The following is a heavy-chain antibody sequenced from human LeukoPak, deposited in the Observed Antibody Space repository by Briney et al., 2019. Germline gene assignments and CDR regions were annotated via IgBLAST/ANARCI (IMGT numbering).Heavy chain of an antibody. CDR2: INHSGST. V-gene: IGHV4-39*07. Sequence: PSETLSLTCTVSGGSISSGGYYWSWIRQPPGKGLEWIGEINHSGSTNYNPSLKSRVTISVDTSKNQFSLKLSSVTAADTAVYYCARGLRQQLANLVYYMDVWGKGTTVTVSS. CDR3: ARGLRQQLANLVYYMDV. D-gene: IGHD6-13*01. CDR1: GGSISSGGYY. J-gene: IGHJ6*03.